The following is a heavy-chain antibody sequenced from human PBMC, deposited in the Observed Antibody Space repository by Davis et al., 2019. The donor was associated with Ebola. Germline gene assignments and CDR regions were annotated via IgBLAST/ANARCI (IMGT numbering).Heavy chain of an antibody. Sequence: GESLKISCAASGFTFSSYGMHWVRQAPGKGLEWVAVIPYDGSNKYYADSVKGRFTISRDNSKNTLYLQMNSLRAEDTAVYYCAKVEVSYDFYYYMDVWGKGTSVTVSS. CDR1: GFTFSSYG. V-gene: IGHV3-30*18. CDR3: AKVEVSYDFYYYMDV. D-gene: IGHD4-23*01. J-gene: IGHJ6*03. CDR2: IPYDGSNK.